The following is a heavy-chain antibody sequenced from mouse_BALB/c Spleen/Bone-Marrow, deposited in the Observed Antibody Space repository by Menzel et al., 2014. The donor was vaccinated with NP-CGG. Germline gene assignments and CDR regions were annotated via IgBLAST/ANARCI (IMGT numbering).Heavy chain of an antibody. CDR1: GYTFTSYV. V-gene: IGHV1-14*01. D-gene: IGHD1-1*01. J-gene: IGHJ3*01. CDR2: INPYNDGT. CDR3: ARTYYYGSNLFAY. Sequence: VQLQQSGPEPVKPGASVKMSCKASGYTFTSYVMHWVKQKPGQGLEWIGYINPYNDGTKYNEKFKGKATLTSDKSSSTAYMELSSLTSEDSAVYYCARTYYYGSNLFAYWGQGTLVTVSA.